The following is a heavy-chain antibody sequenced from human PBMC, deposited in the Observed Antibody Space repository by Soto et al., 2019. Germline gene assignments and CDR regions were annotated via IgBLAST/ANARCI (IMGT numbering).Heavy chain of an antibody. D-gene: IGHD1-26*01. J-gene: IGHJ4*02. CDR1: GFTFSSYA. CDR2: ISGSGDST. CDR3: ATRASGSYSDS. V-gene: IGHV3-23*01. Sequence: EVQLLESGGGLVQPGGSLRLSCAASGFTFSSYAMRWVRQAPVKGLEWVSAISGSGDSTYYADSVKGRFTISRDNSQNTISLPMTSLRAQATAVYYCATRASGSYSDSWGQRTLVTVSS.